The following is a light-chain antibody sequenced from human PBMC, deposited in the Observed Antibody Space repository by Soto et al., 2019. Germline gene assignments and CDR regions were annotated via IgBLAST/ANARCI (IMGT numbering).Light chain of an antibody. CDR3: QQYNNWPSWT. CDR2: DAS. V-gene: IGKV1-5*01. J-gene: IGKJ1*01. CDR1: QSISSW. Sequence: DIQMTQSPSILSASVGDRVTITCRASQSISSWLAWYQQKPGKAPKLLIYDASSLESGVPSRFSGSGSGTEFTLTISSLQPEDFAVYYCQQYNNWPSWTFGQGTKVDIK.